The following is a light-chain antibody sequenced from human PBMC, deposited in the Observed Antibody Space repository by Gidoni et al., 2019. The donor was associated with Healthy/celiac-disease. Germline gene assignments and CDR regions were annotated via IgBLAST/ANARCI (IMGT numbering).Light chain of an antibody. Sequence: QAVVPQEPSLTVSPGGTVTLTCGSSTGAVTSGHYPDWFQQKPCQAPRTLIYDTSNKHSWTPARFSGSLLGGKAALTLSGAQPEDEAEYYCLLSYSGARIWVCGGGTKLTVL. CDR2: DTS. CDR3: LLSYSGARIWV. CDR1: TGAVTSGHY. V-gene: IGLV7-46*01. J-gene: IGLJ3*02.